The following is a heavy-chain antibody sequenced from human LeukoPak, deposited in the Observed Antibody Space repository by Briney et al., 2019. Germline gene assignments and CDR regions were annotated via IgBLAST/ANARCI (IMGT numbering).Heavy chain of an antibody. CDR3: ARELYYYDSSGYSLKNYFDY. D-gene: IGHD3-22*01. Sequence: ASVKVSCKASGYTFTSYGISWVRPAPGQGLEWMGWISVYNGNTNYAQKLQGRVTMTTDTSTSTAYMELRSLRSDDTAVYYCARELYYYDSSGYSLKNYFDYWGQGTLVTVSS. V-gene: IGHV1-18*01. CDR1: GYTFTSYG. CDR2: ISVYNGNT. J-gene: IGHJ4*02.